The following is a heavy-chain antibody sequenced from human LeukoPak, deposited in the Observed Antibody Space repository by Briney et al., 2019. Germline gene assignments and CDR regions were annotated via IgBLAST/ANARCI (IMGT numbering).Heavy chain of an antibody. CDR3: ARMRGSVSPYSSGWYFDDYFDY. J-gene: IGHJ4*02. CDR1: GFSFSSYW. CDR2: IKQDGSEK. V-gene: IGHV3-7*03. Sequence: PGGSLRLSCAASGFSFSSYWMSWVRQAPGKGLEWVANIKQDGSEKYYVDSVKGRFTISRDNAKNSLYLQMNSLRAEDTAVYYCARMRGSVSPYSSGWYFDDYFDYWGQGTLVTVSS. D-gene: IGHD6-19*01.